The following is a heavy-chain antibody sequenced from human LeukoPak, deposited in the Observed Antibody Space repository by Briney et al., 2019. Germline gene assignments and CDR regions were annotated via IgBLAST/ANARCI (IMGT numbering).Heavy chain of an antibody. CDR1: GYTLTDYY. CDR3: ARVGYYESSGYYEY. J-gene: IGHJ4*02. D-gene: IGHD3-22*01. CDR2: INPNSGGT. V-gene: IGHV1-2*06. Sequence: ASVKVSCKAPGYTLTDYYMHWVRQAPGQGLEWMGRINPNSGGTNYAQKFQGRVTMTRDTSISTVYMELSRLRSDDTAVYYCARVGYYESSGYYEYWGQGTLVTVSS.